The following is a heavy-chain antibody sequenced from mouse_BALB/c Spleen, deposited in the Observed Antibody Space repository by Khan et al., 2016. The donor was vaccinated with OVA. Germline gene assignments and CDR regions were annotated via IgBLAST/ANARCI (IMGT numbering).Heavy chain of an antibody. J-gene: IGHJ2*01. CDR1: GYIFTSYW. CDR2: IYPGTDNN. Sequence: QLKQSGAELVRPGASVKLSCKTSGYIFTSYWIHWVKQRSGQGLEWIARIYPGTDNNYYNEKLKDKATLTADKSSSTAYMQLSSITSEESYFYFFTREVALFHFDHWGQSTTLTFSS. CDR3: TREVALFHFDH. D-gene: IGHD1-1*02. V-gene: IGHV1-76*01.